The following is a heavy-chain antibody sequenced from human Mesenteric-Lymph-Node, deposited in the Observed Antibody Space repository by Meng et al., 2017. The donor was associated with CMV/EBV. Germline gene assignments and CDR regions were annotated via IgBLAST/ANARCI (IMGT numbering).Heavy chain of an antibody. CDR2: LYPGGSI. V-gene: IGHV3-53*05. CDR1: GLSVNRNY. J-gene: IGHJ4*02. D-gene: IGHD6-13*01. Sequence: GESLKISCAVSGLSVNRNYMSWVRQAPGKGLEWVSTLYPGGSIYYADSVKGRFTISRDNSKSTLYLQMNSLRSEDTAVYYCARDTQHYRSNWYFSYMGGYFEYWGQGMLVTVSS. CDR3: ARDTQHYRSNWYFSYMGGYFEY.